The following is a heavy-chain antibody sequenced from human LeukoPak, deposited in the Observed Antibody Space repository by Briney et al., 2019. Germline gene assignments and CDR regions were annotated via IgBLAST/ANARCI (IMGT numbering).Heavy chain of an antibody. V-gene: IGHV4-34*01. CDR1: GGSFSGYY. J-gene: IGHJ4*02. CDR3: ARLTGYSNYGRFDY. Sequence: SETLSLTCAVYGGSFSGYYWSWIRQPPGKGLERIGEINHSGSTNYNPSLKSRVTISVDTSKNQFSLKLSSVTAADTAVYYCARLTGYSNYGRFDYWGQGTLVTVSS. CDR2: INHSGST. D-gene: IGHD4-11*01.